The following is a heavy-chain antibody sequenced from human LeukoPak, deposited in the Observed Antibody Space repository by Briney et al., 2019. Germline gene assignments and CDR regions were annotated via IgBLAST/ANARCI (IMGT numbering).Heavy chain of an antibody. V-gene: IGHV1-18*01. Sequence: ASVKVSCKASGYTFTSYGVSWVRQAPGQGLEWMGWISAYNGNTNYAQKLQGRVTMTTDTSTSTASMELRSLRSDDTAVYYCARTKDMVRHNGFDYWGQGTLVTVSS. CDR3: ARTKDMVRHNGFDY. CDR1: GYTFTSYG. CDR2: ISAYNGNT. D-gene: IGHD3-10*01. J-gene: IGHJ4*02.